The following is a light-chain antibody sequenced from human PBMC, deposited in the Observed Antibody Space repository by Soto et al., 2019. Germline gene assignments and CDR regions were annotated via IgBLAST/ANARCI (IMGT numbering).Light chain of an antibody. V-gene: IGKV3-15*01. Sequence: PGEGATLSCRASQSVSSHLAWYQHKPGQAPRLLIYGASTRASGIPARFSGSGSETDFTLTISSLQSEDSAVYYCQQYHNWPPITFGQGTRLEI. CDR3: QQYHNWPPIT. CDR2: GAS. CDR1: QSVSSH. J-gene: IGKJ5*01.